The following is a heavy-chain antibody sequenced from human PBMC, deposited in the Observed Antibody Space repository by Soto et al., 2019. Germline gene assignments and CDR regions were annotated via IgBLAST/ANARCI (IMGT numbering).Heavy chain of an antibody. Sequence: AETLSLTCDVYGGSFSGYYCNWLRQPPGKGLECSGEINHSGSTNYNPSLKSRVTISVDTSKNQFSLKLSSVTAADTAVYYCARGYRLHSGDLSLYFSSYFYYWGQGTLVTAPQ. CDR2: INHSGST. D-gene: IGHD3-16*02. J-gene: IGHJ4*02. CDR1: GGSFSGYY. CDR3: ARGYRLHSGDLSLYFSSYFYY. V-gene: IGHV4-34*01.